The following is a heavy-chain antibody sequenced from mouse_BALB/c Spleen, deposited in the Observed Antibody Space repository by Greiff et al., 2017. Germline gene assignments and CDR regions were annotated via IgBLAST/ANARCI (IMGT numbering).Heavy chain of an antibody. CDR1: GFTFSDFY. CDR2: SRNKDNDYTT. Sequence: EVQLVESGGGLVQPGGSLRLSCATSGFTFSDFYMSWVRQPPGKRLEWIAASRNKDNDYTTEYSATVKVRFIDSRDTAQSILYLQMTALGAEETASYYCARDGDDYFDYWGQGTTLTVSS. J-gene: IGHJ2*01. V-gene: IGHV7-1*02. CDR3: ARDGDDYFDY.